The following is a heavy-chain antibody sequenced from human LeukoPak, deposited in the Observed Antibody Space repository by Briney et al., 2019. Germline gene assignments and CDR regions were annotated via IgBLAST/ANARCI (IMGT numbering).Heavy chain of an antibody. Sequence: GGSLRLSCAASGFTFCSFSMNWVRQAPGKGLEWGSSISSSSSYIYYADSVKGRFTISRDNAKNSLYLQKNSLRAEDTAGYYCARGPAGTGYWGQGTLVTVSS. CDR2: ISSSSSYI. D-gene: IGHD6-13*01. CDR1: GFTFCSFS. J-gene: IGHJ4*02. CDR3: ARGPAGTGY. V-gene: IGHV3-21*01.